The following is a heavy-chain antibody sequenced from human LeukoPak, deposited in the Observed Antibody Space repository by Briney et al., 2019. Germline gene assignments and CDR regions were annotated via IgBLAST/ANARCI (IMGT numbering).Heavy chain of an antibody. V-gene: IGHV3-11*04. J-gene: IGHJ3*02. CDR2: ISSSGSTI. CDR1: GFTFSDYY. Sequence: GGSLRLSCAASGFTFSDYYMSWIRQAPGKGLEWVSYISSSGSTIYYADSVKGRFTISRDNAKNSLYLQMNSLRAEDTSVYYCARVRPTVVTPDDAFDIWGQGTMVTVSS. CDR3: ARVRPTVVTPDDAFDI. D-gene: IGHD4-23*01.